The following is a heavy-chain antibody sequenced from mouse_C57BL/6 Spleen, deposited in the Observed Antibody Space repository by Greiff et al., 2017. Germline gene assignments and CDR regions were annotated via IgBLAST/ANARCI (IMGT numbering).Heavy chain of an antibody. CDR3: ARGGAYYSNFYYFDY. D-gene: IGHD2-5*01. CDR2: INPSNGGT. J-gene: IGHJ2*01. Sequence: QVQLQQPGTELVKPGASVKLSCKASGYTFTSYWMHWVKQRPGQGLEWIGKINPSNGGTNYTEKFKSKATLTVDKSSSTAYMQLSSLTSEDSAVYYCARGGAYYSNFYYFDYWGQGTTLTVSS. V-gene: IGHV1-53*01. CDR1: GYTFTSYW.